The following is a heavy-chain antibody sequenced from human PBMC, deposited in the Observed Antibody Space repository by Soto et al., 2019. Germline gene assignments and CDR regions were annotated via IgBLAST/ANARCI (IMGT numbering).Heavy chain of an antibody. CDR2: IYSGGTT. J-gene: IGHJ6*02. CDR3: ANAYYYDSSGYYDNYYAMDV. V-gene: IGHV3-53*05. CDR1: GFSVSSND. Sequence: GVSLRLSCAAPGFSVSSNDMAWVGQSPGKGREWVSVIYSGGTTYYSESVKGRFTISRDNSKNTLYLQMNNLRAEDTAVYYCANAYYYDSSGYYDNYYAMDVWGQGTTVTASS. D-gene: IGHD3-22*01.